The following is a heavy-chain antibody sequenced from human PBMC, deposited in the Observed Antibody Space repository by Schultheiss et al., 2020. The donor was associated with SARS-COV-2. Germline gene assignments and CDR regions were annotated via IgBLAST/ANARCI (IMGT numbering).Heavy chain of an antibody. V-gene: IGHV1-2*06. D-gene: IGHD6-19*01. CDR2: INPNSGGT. CDR1: GYTFTSYG. J-gene: IGHJ4*02. CDR3: ARSGAVGLDY. Sequence: ASVKVSCKASGYTFTSYGISWVRQAPGQGLEWMGRINPNSGGTNYAQKFQGRVTMTRDTSISTAYMELSRLRSDDTAVYYCARSGAVGLDYWGQGTLVTVSS.